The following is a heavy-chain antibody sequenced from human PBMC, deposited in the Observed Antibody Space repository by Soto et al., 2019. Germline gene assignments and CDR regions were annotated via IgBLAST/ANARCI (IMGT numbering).Heavy chain of an antibody. CDR2: ISAYNGDT. Sequence: QVQLVQSGAEVKKPGASVKVSCKASGYTFTSYGVNWVRHAPGQGLEWMGWISAYNGDTNYAQKLQGTVPMTTDTSTSTADMELRSLRSDDTAVYYCAIGSWLRGDYFDYWGMGTLVTVSS. D-gene: IGHD5-12*01. V-gene: IGHV1-18*04. CDR3: AIGSWLRGDYFDY. J-gene: IGHJ4*02. CDR1: GYTFTSYG.